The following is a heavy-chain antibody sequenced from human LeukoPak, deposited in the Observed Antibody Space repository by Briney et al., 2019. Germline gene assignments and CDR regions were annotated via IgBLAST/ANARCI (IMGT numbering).Heavy chain of an antibody. CDR3: ARGLRGYSYGSYFDY. CDR2: IYHSGST. Sequence: SETLSLTCAVSGGSISSSNWWSWVRQPPGKGLEWIGEIYHSGSTNYNPSLKSRVTISVDKSKNQFSLKLSSVTAADTAVYYCARGLRGYSYGSYFDYWGQGTLVTVSS. CDR1: GGSISSSNW. J-gene: IGHJ4*02. D-gene: IGHD5-18*01. V-gene: IGHV4-4*02.